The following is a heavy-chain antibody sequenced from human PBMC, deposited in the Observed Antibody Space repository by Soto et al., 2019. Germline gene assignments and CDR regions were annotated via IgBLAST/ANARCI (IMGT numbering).Heavy chain of an antibody. Sequence: ASVKASCKASGGTFSSYAISWVRQAPGQGLEWMGGIIPIFGTANYAQKFQGRVTITADESTSTAYMELSSLRSEDTAVYYCARDVGTTVTTLYGMDAWGQGTTVTVSS. CDR1: GGTFSSYA. CDR3: ARDVGTTVTTLYGMDA. V-gene: IGHV1-69*13. D-gene: IGHD4-4*01. J-gene: IGHJ6*02. CDR2: IIPIFGTA.